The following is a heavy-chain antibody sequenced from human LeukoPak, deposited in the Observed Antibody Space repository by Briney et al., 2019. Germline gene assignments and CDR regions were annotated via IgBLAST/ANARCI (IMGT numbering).Heavy chain of an antibody. CDR2: RYFRGRA. V-gene: IGHV4-59*01. D-gene: IGHD3-10*01. CDR1: VGSPTVYY. CDR3: ARGGYCGSGNDFRFDP. Sequence: SETLSLTRTVSVGSPTVYYWCCVPDPPGKGLECGGYRYFRGRANYNTSPTSRVTISEDTCKDQFSLKLTSVTAADTAVYFWARGGYCGSGNDFRFDPWGQGTLVTVSS. J-gene: IGHJ5*02.